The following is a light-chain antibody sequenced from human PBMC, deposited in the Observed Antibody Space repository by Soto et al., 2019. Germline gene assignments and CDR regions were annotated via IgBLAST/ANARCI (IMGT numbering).Light chain of an antibody. CDR2: SAS. CDR3: HQYADTPRT. CDR1: QSVLYSPNNKNY. J-gene: IGKJ1*01. Sequence: DIVMTQSPDSLAVSLGERATINCKSSQSVLYSPNNKNYLAWYQKKPGQPPKLLIYSASNRESGVPDRFSGSESATDFTLTISSLQAEDGATYYCHQYADTPRTFGQGTKVEIK. V-gene: IGKV4-1*01.